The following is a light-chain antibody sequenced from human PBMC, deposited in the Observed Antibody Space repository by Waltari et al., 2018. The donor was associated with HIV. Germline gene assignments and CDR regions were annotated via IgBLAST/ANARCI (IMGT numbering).Light chain of an antibody. V-gene: IGLV2-11*01. CDR3: CSYAGTSPLYV. J-gene: IGLJ1*01. Sequence: QSALTQPRSVSGSPGQSVTISCTGPSSDVGGYNDVSWYQQHPAKAPKLMIYDVSKRPAGVPDRFSGSKSGNTASLTISGLQAEDEADYYCCSYAGTSPLYVFGTGTKVTVL. CDR1: SSDVGGYND. CDR2: DVS.